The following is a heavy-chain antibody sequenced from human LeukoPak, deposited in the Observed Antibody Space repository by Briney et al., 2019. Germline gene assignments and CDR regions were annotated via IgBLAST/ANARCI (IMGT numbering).Heavy chain of an antibody. D-gene: IGHD3-10*01. CDR1: GGSISSYY. J-gene: IGHJ5*02. CDR2: IYYSGST. CDR3: ARRHYYGSGSQNNWFDP. Sequence: SETLSLTCTVSGGSISSYYWSWVRQPPGKGLEWIGYIYYSGSTNYNPSLKSRVTISVDTSKNQFSLKLSSVTAADTAVYYCARRHYYGSGSQNNWFDPWGQGTQVTVSS. V-gene: IGHV4-59*08.